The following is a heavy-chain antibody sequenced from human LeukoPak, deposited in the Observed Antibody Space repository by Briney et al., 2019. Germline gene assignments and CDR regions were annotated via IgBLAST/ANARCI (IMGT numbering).Heavy chain of an antibody. CDR2: IYYSGST. V-gene: IGHV4-31*03. CDR1: GGSISSGGYY. Sequence: SETLSLTCTVSGGSISSGGYYWSWIRQHPGKGLEWIGYIYYSGSTYYNPSLKSRVTISVDTSKNQFSLKLSSVTAADTAVYYCARDREGGFDYWRQGTLVTVPS. J-gene: IGHJ4*02. CDR3: ARDREGGFDY.